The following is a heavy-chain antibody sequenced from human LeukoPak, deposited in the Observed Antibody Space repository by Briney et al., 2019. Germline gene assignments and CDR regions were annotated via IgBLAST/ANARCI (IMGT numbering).Heavy chain of an antibody. V-gene: IGHV1-2*02. CDR1: GYTFTGYY. CDR3: ARDQRDRGDAFDI. J-gene: IGHJ3*02. D-gene: IGHD3-10*01. Sequence: ASVKVSCKASGYTFTGYYMHWVRQAPGQGLEWMGWINPNSGDTNYAQKFQGRVTMIRDTSISTAYMELSRLRSDDTAVYYCARDQRDRGDAFDIWGQGTMVTVSS. CDR2: INPNSGDT.